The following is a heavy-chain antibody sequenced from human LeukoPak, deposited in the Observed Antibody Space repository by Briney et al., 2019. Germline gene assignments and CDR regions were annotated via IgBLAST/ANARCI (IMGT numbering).Heavy chain of an antibody. CDR1: GFTFSNAW. CDR3: TTDSGHIAAAGTSGY. CDR2: NKRKTDGGTT. V-gene: IGHV3-15*01. D-gene: IGHD6-13*01. Sequence: PGGSLRLSCAASGFTFSNAWMSWVRQAPGKGVEWVGRNKRKTDGGTTDYAAPVKGRFTISRDDSKNTLYLQMNSLKTEDTAVYYCTTDSGHIAAAGTSGYWGQGTLVTVSS. J-gene: IGHJ4*02.